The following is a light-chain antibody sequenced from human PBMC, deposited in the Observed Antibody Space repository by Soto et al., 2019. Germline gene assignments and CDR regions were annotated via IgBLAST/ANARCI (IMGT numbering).Light chain of an antibody. CDR2: DTS. CDR3: LLSYSGGNWV. V-gene: IGLV7-46*01. Sequence: QAVVTQEPSLTVFPGGTVTLTCGSNTGAVTSGHYPHWLQQRPGQAPRTLIYDTSNKQSWTPARFSGSLLGGKAALTLSGAQPEDEADYYCLLSYSGGNWVFGVGTKLTVL. CDR1: TGAVTSGHY. J-gene: IGLJ3*02.